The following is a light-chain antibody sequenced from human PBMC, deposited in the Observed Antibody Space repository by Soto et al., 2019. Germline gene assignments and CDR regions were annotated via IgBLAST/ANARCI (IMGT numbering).Light chain of an antibody. V-gene: IGLV1-51*02. CDR2: ENN. CDR1: SSNIGNNY. CDR3: GTWDSSLSAYV. Sequence: QSVLTQPPSVSAAPGPKVTITCSGSSSNIGNNYVSSYQQLPGTAPKLLIYENNKRPSGIPDRFSGSKSGTSATLGITGLQTGDEADYYCGTWDSSLSAYVFGTGTKVTVL. J-gene: IGLJ1*01.